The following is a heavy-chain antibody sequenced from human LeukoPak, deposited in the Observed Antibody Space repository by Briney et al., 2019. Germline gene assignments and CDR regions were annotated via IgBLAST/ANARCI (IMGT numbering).Heavy chain of an antibody. D-gene: IGHD6-19*01. CDR2: IYGADSSN. V-gene: IGHV5-51*01. Sequence: PGESLKISCSGSGYIYTTYWTGWVRQMPGKGLEGMGIIYGADSSNRYGPAFKGQVTISVDKSTSTAYLQWSSLKASDTAMYYCARRLSYSSGWDTWGQGTLVTVSS. CDR3: ARRLSYSSGWDT. J-gene: IGHJ4*02. CDR1: GYIYTTYW.